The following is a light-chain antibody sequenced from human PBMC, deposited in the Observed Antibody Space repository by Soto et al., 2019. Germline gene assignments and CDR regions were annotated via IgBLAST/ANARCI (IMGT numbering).Light chain of an antibody. J-gene: IGLJ3*02. CDR2: DVS. Sequence: QSVLTQPPSASGSPGQSVTISCTGTGSDGGDYNSVSWYQQHPGSAPKLVIYDVSKRPSGVPNRFSGSKSGNTASLIVSGLQAEDEADYYCISYADNNNFVFGGWTKLTVL. CDR1: GSDGGDYNS. CDR3: ISYADNNNFV. V-gene: IGLV2-8*01.